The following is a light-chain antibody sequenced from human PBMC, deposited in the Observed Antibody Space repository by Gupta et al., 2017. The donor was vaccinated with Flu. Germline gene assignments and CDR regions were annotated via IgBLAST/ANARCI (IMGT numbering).Light chain of an antibody. CDR2: AAS. Sequence: DIKKTQSPSSLSASVGDRVTITCRASQSISSYLNWYQQKPGKAPKLLIYAASSLQSGVPSRFSGSGSGTDFTLTISSLQPEDFATYYCQQSYSTPLTFGGGTKVEIK. V-gene: IGKV1-39*01. J-gene: IGKJ4*01. CDR1: QSISSY. CDR3: QQSYSTPLT.